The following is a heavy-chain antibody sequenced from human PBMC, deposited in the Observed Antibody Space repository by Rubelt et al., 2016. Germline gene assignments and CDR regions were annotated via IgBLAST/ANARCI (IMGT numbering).Heavy chain of an antibody. CDR1: GGSISGSY. D-gene: IGHD5-18*01. V-gene: IGHV4-59*08. J-gene: IGHJ4*02. Sequence: QVQLQESGPGLVKPSETLSLTCTVSGGSISGSYWSWIRQPPGKGLEWIGYIYYSGSTNYNPSLKSRGTISVDTSKNQFSLKLGLETAADTAGYYCARRDTTFDYWGQGTLVTVSS. CDR3: ARRDTTFDY. CDR2: IYYSGST.